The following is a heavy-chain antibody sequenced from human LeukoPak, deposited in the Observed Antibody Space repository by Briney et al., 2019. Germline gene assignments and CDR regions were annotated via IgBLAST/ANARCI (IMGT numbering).Heavy chain of an antibody. V-gene: IGHV4-59*01. CDR2: IYYSGST. Sequence: SETLSLTCTVSGGSISSYYWSWIRQPPGKGLEWIGYIYYSGSTNYNPSLKSRVTISVDTSKNQFSLKLSSVTAADTAVYYCARGSRDFDYWGQGTLVTVSS. CDR3: ARGSRDFDY. CDR1: GGSISSYY. J-gene: IGHJ4*02.